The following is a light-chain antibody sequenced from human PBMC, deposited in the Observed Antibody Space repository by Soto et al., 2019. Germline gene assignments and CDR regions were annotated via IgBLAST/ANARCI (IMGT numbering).Light chain of an antibody. CDR3: QQYGSSGT. J-gene: IGKJ1*01. Sequence: EVVMTQSPATLSVSPGERATLSCRASQTINSNLAWYQQKPGQAPRLLIHGATTRATGIPGRFSGSGSVTDFTLTISRLEPEYFAVYYCQQYGSSGTFGQGTKVEIK. CDR2: GAT. V-gene: IGKV3-15*01. CDR1: QTINSN.